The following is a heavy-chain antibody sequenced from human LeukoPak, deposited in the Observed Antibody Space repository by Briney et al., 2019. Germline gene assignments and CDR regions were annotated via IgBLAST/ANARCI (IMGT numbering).Heavy chain of an antibody. CDR2: IYYSGST. CDR3: ARLGYCSGGSCYSTWAYGMDV. V-gene: IGHV4-59*08. D-gene: IGHD2-15*01. Sequence: PGGSLRLSCAASGLTFSSYTMDWVRQAPGKGLEWIGYIYYSGSTNYNPSLKSRVTISVDTSKNQFSLKLSSVTAADTAVYYCARLGYCSGGSCYSTWAYGMDVWGQGTTVTVSS. J-gene: IGHJ6*02. CDR1: GLTFSSYT.